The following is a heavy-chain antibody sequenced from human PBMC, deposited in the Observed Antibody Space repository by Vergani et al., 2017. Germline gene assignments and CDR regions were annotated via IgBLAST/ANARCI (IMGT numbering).Heavy chain of an antibody. CDR1: GGSLSNYY. J-gene: IGHJ4*02. CDR2: VNHSGGT. D-gene: IGHD5-12*01. CDR3: SAYVLGQYHFDY. Sequence: QVQLQQWGAGLLKPSETLSLTCAVYGGSLSNYYWTWIRQSPGKGLEWIGEVNHSGGTNYNPSLKSRLTISVDTSKTQFSLKLSSVTAADTAVYFCSAYVLGQYHFDYWGQGTLVTVSS. V-gene: IGHV4-34*02.